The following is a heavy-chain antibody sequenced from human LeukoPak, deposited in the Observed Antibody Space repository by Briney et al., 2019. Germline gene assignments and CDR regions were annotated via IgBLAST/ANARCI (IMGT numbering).Heavy chain of an antibody. V-gene: IGHV4-34*01. CDR3: ARGRSSGWTNYFDY. CDR2: INHSGST. J-gene: IGHJ4*02. CDR1: GGSFSGYY. Sequence: SETLSLTCAVYGGSFSGYYWSWIRQPPGKGLEWIGEINHSGSTNYNPSRKSRVTISVDTSKNQFSLKLSSVTAADTAVYYCARGRSSGWTNYFDYWGQGTLVTVSS. D-gene: IGHD6-19*01.